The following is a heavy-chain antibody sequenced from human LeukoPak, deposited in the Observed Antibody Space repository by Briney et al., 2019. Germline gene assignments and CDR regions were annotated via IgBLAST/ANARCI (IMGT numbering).Heavy chain of an antibody. CDR2: IFSNGDT. CDR1: EFTVSRNY. D-gene: IGHD5-24*01. V-gene: IGHV3-53*01. CDR3: TRDQMNY. J-gene: IGHJ4*02. Sequence: GGSLRLSCTASEFTVSRNYMLWVRQAPGKGLEWVSLIFSNGDTHYADSVKGRFTTSRDTSKNTVSLQMNSLRVEDTAMYYCTRDQMNYWGQGTLVTVSS.